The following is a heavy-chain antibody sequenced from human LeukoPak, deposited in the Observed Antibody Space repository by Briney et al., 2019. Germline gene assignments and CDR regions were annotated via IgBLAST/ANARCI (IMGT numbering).Heavy chain of an antibody. CDR2: IHYSGAT. D-gene: IGHD1-7*01. V-gene: IGHV4-34*01. Sequence: SETLSLTCAVYGGSYSGYYWSWIRQPPGKGLEWVGEIHYSGATNYKSFLKSRVTISGDTSKNQISLKLTSVTAADTALYYCARGRPGAGNYYFDLWGRGTPVTVSS. CDR1: GGSYSGYY. CDR3: ARGRPGAGNYYFDL. J-gene: IGHJ2*01.